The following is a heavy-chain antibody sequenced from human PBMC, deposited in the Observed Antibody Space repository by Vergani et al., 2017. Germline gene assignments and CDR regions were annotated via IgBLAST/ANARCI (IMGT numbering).Heavy chain of an antibody. CDR2: ISYDGSNK. D-gene: IGHD3-3*01. V-gene: IGHV3-30*01. Sequence: QLVESGGGVVQPGRSLRLSCAASGFTFSSYAMHWVRQAPGKGLEWVAVISYDGSNKYYADSVKGRFTISRDNSKNTLYLQMNSLRAEDTAVYYCARDSRNYDFWSGAFDYWGQGTLVTVSS. J-gene: IGHJ4*02. CDR1: GFTFSSYA. CDR3: ARDSRNYDFWSGAFDY.